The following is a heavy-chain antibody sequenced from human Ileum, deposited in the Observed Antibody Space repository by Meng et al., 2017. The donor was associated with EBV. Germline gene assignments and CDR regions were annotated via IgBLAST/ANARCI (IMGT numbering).Heavy chain of an antibody. CDR2: ITSDGSST. CDR3: ATVRDGYPRLFDY. J-gene: IGHJ4*02. Sequence: GHLVGAGGGLVQPRGSLRLSCAASGFPFSDYWMHWVRQAPGKGLVWVSHITSDGSSTNYADSVKGRFTISRDNAKNTLYLQMNSLRAEDAAVYYCATVRDGYPRLFDYWGQGTLVTVSS. V-gene: IGHV3-74*01. D-gene: IGHD5-24*01. CDR1: GFPFSDYW.